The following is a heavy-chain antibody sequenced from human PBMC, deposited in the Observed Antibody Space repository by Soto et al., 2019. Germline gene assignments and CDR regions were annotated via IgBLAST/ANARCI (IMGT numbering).Heavy chain of an antibody. CDR3: AQGRAEWAYFDF. Sequence: QITLRESGPTLVRPTQTLTLTCTFSGFSLNTDEVSVSWLRQPPGKAPEWLALIYWDDDKRYKPSLKNRVTITKDPAKNQVVLTMSNMSPVDTAMYYCAQGRAEWAYFDFWGQGTPVTVSS. V-gene: IGHV2-5*02. CDR1: GFSLNTDEVS. CDR2: IYWDDDK. D-gene: IGHD1-26*01. J-gene: IGHJ4*02.